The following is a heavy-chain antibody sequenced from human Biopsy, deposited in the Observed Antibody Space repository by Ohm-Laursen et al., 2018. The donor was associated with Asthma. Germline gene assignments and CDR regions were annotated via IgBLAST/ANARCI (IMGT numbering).Heavy chain of an antibody. CDR2: IYSGGTS. D-gene: IGHD6-19*01. CDR1: GFTVSRDH. CDR3: ARGDSSGWSHYYFDY. Sequence: LRLSCAASGFTVSRDHMFWVRQAPGKSLEWVSVIYSGGTSHTADSVRGRFTISRDFSKNTLHLQMHSLRVEDTAVYYCARGDSSGWSHYYFDYWGQGTLVTVSS. V-gene: IGHV3-53*01. J-gene: IGHJ4*02.